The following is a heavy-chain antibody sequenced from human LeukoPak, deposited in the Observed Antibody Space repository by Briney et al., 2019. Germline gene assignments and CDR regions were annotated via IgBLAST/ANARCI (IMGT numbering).Heavy chain of an antibody. CDR2: IRSKANSYAT. CDR1: GFTFSGSA. V-gene: IGHV3-73*01. CDR3: TRQENDSSGYSFDY. Sequence: GGSLRLSCAASGFTFSGSAMHWVRQASGKGLEWVGRIRSKANSYATAYAASVKGRFTISRDDSKNTAYLQMNSLKTEDTAVYYCTRQENDSSGYSFDYWGQGTLVTVSS. D-gene: IGHD3-22*01. J-gene: IGHJ4*02.